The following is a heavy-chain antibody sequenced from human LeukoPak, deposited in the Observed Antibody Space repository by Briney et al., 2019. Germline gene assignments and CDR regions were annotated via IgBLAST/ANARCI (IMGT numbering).Heavy chain of an antibody. CDR2: IYYSGST. J-gene: IGHJ6*03. V-gene: IGHV4-39*07. CDR1: GGSISSSSYY. CDR3: ARESPGPVPDRWSGPPYYVDV. Sequence: SETLSLTCTVSGGSISSSSYYWGWIRQPPGKGLEWIGSIYYSGSTYYNPSLKSRVTISVDTSKNQFSLNLSSVTAADTAVYYCARESPGPVPDRWSGPPYYVDVWGKGTAVTVSS. D-gene: IGHD3-3*01.